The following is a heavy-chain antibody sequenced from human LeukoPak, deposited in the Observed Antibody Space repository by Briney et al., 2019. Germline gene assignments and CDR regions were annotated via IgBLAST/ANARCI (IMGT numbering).Heavy chain of an antibody. J-gene: IGHJ6*02. CDR2: INTNTGNP. V-gene: IGHV7-4-1*02. CDR1: GYTFTSYG. CDR3: AREGAGYYGSGSNYYYYYGMDV. Sequence: GASVKVSCKASGYTFTSYGISWVRQAPGQGLEWMGWINTNTGNPTYAQGFTGRFVFSLDTSVSTAYLQISSLKAEDTAVYYCAREGAGYYGSGSNYYYYYGMDVWGQGTTVTVSS. D-gene: IGHD3-10*01.